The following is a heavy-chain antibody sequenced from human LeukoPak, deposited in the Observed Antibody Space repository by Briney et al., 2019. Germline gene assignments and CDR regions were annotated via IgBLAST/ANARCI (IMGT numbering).Heavy chain of an antibody. CDR1: GYTFTSYG. Sequence: ASVKVSCKASGYTFTSYGITWVRQAPGQGLEWMGWISAYNGNTNYAQKLQGRVTMTTDTSTSTAYMELRSLRSDDTAVYYCARVGITFGGVIVSNFDYWGQGTLVTVSS. V-gene: IGHV1-18*01. CDR2: ISAYNGNT. CDR3: ARVGITFGGVIVSNFDY. J-gene: IGHJ4*02. D-gene: IGHD3-16*02.